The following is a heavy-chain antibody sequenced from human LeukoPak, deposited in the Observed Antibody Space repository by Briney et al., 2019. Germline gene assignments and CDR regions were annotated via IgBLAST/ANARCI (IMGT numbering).Heavy chain of an antibody. J-gene: IGHJ5*02. CDR3: AKITPGDYAREGFNWFDP. V-gene: IGHV4-59*01. Sequence: PSETLSLTFTVSGGSISSYYWSWIRQPPGKGLEWIGCIYYSGSTNYNPSFKSRVTISVDTSKNQFPLKLSSVTAADTAVYYCAKITPGDYAREGFNWFDPWGQGTLVTVSS. CDR2: IYYSGST. CDR1: GGSISSYY. D-gene: IGHD4-17*01.